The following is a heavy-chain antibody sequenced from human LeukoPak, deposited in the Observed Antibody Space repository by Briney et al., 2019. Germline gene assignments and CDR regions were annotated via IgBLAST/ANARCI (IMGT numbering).Heavy chain of an antibody. CDR2: INHSGSP. D-gene: IGHD3-10*01. Sequence: SETLSLTCAVYGGSFSGYYWSWIRQPPGKGLEWIGEINHSGSPNYNPSLKSRVTISIDTSKNQFSLKLSPVTAADTAVYYCARDLSDYYGSGSYRPIDAFDIWGQGTMVTVSS. CDR3: ARDLSDYYGSGSYRPIDAFDI. J-gene: IGHJ3*02. CDR1: GGSFSGYY. V-gene: IGHV4-34*01.